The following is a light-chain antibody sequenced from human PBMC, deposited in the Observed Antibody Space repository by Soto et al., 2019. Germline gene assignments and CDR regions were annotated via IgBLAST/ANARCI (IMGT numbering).Light chain of an antibody. CDR2: DAS. J-gene: IGKJ4*01. V-gene: IGKV3-20*01. CDR1: QSVNNNY. CDR3: QQYGSTPLT. Sequence: EIVLQQSPDTLSLSPGERATLSCRASQSVNNNYVACYQQKPGQPPSFLIYDASSRATGITDRFSGSGSGTDFTLTISRLEPEDFAVYYCQQYGSTPLTFGGGTKVDIK.